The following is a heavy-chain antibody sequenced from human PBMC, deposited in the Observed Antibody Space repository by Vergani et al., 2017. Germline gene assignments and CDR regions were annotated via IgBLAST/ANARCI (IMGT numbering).Heavy chain of an antibody. Sequence: QVQLVQSGAEVKKPGSSVKVSCKASGGTFSSYTISWVRQAPGQGLEWMGRIIPILGIANYAQKFQGRVTITADKSTSTAYMELSSLRSEDTAVYYCAGGQWLPIDYFDYWGQGTLVTVSS. CDR3: AGGQWLPIDYFDY. J-gene: IGHJ4*02. V-gene: IGHV1-69*09. CDR2: IIPILGIA. D-gene: IGHD6-19*01. CDR1: GGTFSSYT.